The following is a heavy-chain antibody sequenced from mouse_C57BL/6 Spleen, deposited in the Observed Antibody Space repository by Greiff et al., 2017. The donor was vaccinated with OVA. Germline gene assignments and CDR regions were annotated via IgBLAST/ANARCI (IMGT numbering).Heavy chain of an antibody. V-gene: IGHV5-4*01. J-gene: IGHJ1*03. Sequence: EVKVVESGGGLVKPGGSLKLSCAASGFTFSSYAMSWVRQTPEKRLEWVATISDGGSYTYYPDNVKGRFTISRDNAKNNLYLQMSHLKSEDTAMYYCAREYSNYVRGYFDVWGTGTTVTVSS. D-gene: IGHD2-5*01. CDR3: AREYSNYVRGYFDV. CDR1: GFTFSSYA. CDR2: ISDGGSYT.